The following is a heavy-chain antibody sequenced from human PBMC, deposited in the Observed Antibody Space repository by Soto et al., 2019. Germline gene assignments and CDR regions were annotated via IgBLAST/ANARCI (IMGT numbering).Heavy chain of an antibody. V-gene: IGHV3-7*03. CDR2: INVDGSIQ. D-gene: IGHD1-7*01. J-gene: IGHJ4*02. CDR1: GFIFSNYW. Sequence: GVSLRLSCVASGFIFSNYWMSWVRQAPGKGLEWVANINVDGSIQHYVGSVKGRFTVSRDNAKNSLFLHINSLRAEDTAVYYCASGHRVGYWNFGYWGPGTLVTVSS. CDR3: ASGHRVGYWNFGY.